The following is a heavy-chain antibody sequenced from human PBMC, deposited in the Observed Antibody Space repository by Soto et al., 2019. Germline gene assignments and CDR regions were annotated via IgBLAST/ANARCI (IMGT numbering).Heavy chain of an antibody. V-gene: IGHV3-33*01. CDR2: IWYDGSNK. Sequence: VQLVESGGGVVQPGRSLRLSCAASGFTFSSYGMHWVRQAPGKGLEWVAVIWYDGSNKYYADSVKGRFTISRDNSKNTLYLQMNSLRAEDTAVYYCARDSSSFGLYWFDPWGQGTLVTVSS. CDR3: ARDSSSFGLYWFDP. D-gene: IGHD6-13*01. CDR1: GFTFSSYG. J-gene: IGHJ5*02.